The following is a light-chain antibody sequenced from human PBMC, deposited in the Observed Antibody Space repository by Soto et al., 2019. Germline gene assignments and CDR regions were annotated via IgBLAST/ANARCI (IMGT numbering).Light chain of an antibody. CDR2: GAS. CDR1: HSVNSH. J-gene: IGKJ5*01. Sequence: SLSHAARATLSCRASHSVNSHVAWYQQKPGQAPRLLLYGASTRATGIPVRFSGSGFGTEFTLTISSLQSEDFGVYYCQQYKNWPLFGQGTRLEIK. CDR3: QQYKNWPL. V-gene: IGKV3-15*01.